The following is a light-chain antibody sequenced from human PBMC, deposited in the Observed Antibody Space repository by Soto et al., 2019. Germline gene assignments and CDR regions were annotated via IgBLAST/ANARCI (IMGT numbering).Light chain of an antibody. CDR1: SSDVGGYDY. CDR2: DVR. Sequence: QSVLTQPASVSGSPGQSITISCTGTSSDVGGYDYVSWYQQHPGKAPKLMIYDVRNRPSGVSNRFSASKSGNTASLTISGLQAADEADYYCSSYTSSITLVVFGGGTKVTVL. CDR3: SSYTSSITLVV. J-gene: IGLJ2*01. V-gene: IGLV2-14*01.